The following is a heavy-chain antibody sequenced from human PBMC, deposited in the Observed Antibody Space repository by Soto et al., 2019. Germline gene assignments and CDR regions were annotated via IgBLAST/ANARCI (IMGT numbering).Heavy chain of an antibody. V-gene: IGHV1-46*01. CDR1: GYTFINYY. CDR2: FNPTSGST. CDR3: ARDLAAGDY. D-gene: IGHD6-13*01. J-gene: IGHJ4*02. Sequence: QVQLVQSGAEVKKPGASVKLSCKASGYTFINYYMHWVRQAPGQGLEWMGIFNPTSGSTNYAQKFQGRVTLTMDTSTRTVYMELSSLRFDDTAAYYCARDLAAGDYWGQGTLVTVSS.